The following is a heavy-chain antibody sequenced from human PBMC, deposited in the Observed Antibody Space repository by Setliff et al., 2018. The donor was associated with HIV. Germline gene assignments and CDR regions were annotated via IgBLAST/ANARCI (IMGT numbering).Heavy chain of an antibody. D-gene: IGHD3-22*01. J-gene: IGHJ3*01. CDR2: INAGNGDT. Sequence: ASVKVSCKASGYTFTNYAIHWVRQAPGQRLEWMGWINAGNGDTKYSQKFQGRVTITTDTSASTAYMELNSLSSEDTAVYYCARARITMTGGRLEPYAFDRWGQGTKVTVSS. V-gene: IGHV1-3*01. CDR1: GYTFTNYA. CDR3: ARARITMTGGRLEPYAFDR.